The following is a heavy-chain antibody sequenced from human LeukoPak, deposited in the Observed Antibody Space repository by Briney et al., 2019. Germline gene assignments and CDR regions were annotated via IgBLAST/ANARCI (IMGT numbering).Heavy chain of an antibody. Sequence: PGGSLRLSCAASGFTFSSYAMSWVRQAPGKGLEWVSAISGSGGSTYYADSVKGRFTISRHNSKNTLYLQMNSLRAEDTAVYYCARVNYYGSGSYLRWFDPWGQGTLVTVSS. V-gene: IGHV3-23*01. D-gene: IGHD3-10*01. CDR2: ISGSGGST. CDR3: ARVNYYGSGSYLRWFDP. J-gene: IGHJ5*02. CDR1: GFTFSSYA.